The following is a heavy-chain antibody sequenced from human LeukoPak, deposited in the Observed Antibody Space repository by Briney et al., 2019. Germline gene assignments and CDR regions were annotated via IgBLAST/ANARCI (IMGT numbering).Heavy chain of an antibody. J-gene: IGHJ6*02. CDR1: GFSFSSHW. CDR3: ARDSFLVRGEDYYYYGMDV. V-gene: IGHV3-7*03. CDR2: IKQDESEK. D-gene: IGHD3-10*01. Sequence: GGSLRLSCAASGFSFSSHWMSWVRQAPGKGLEWVANIKQDESEKYYVDSVKGRFTISRDNAKNSLYLQMNSLRAEDTAVYYCARDSFLVRGEDYYYYGMDVWGQGTTVTVSS.